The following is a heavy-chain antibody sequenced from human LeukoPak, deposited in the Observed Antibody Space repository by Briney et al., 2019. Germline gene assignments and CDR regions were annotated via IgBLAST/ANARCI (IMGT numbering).Heavy chain of an antibody. Sequence: PGGSLRLSCAASGFTFSSYNMNWVRQAPGKGLEGVSYISRVRNTIYYADSVKGRFTISGENAQHSLYLAMKRLRCEDTAMFFCARVRWFGDYNWFDPWRQGSLVTVSS. CDR3: ARVRWFGDYNWFDP. CDR1: GFTFSSYN. V-gene: IGHV3-48*01. D-gene: IGHD3-10*01. J-gene: IGHJ5*02. CDR2: ISRVRNTI.